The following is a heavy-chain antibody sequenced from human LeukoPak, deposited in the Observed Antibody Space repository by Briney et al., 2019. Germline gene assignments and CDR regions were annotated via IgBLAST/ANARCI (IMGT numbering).Heavy chain of an antibody. CDR3: ARLRRIWSGYYTGYYYYYMDV. CDR2: IYYSGST. J-gene: IGHJ6*03. CDR1: GGSISSSSYY. Sequence: PSETLSLTCTVSGGSISSSSYYWGWIRQPPGKGLEWIVSIYYSGSTYYNPALKSRVTISVDKSKNQFSRKLSSVTAADTAVYYCARLRRIWSGYYTGYYYYYMDVWGKGTTVTVSS. D-gene: IGHD3-3*01. V-gene: IGHV4-39*01.